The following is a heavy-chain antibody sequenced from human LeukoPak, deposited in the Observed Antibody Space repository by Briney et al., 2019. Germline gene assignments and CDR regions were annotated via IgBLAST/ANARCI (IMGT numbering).Heavy chain of an antibody. Sequence: SQTLSLTCTVSGGSISSGGYYWSWIRQHPGKGLVWIGYSYYSGSTYYNPSLKSRVTISVDTSKNQFSLKLSSVTAADTAVYYCSRDRWGDCSSTSCYTNWFDPWGQGTLVTVSS. V-gene: IGHV4-31*03. CDR2: SYYSGST. CDR1: GGSISSGGYY. J-gene: IGHJ5*02. D-gene: IGHD2-2*02. CDR3: SRDRWGDCSSTSCYTNWFDP.